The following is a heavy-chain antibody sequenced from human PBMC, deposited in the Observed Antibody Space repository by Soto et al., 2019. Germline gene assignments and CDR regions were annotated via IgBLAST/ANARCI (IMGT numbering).Heavy chain of an antibody. V-gene: IGHV4-34*01. CDR2: INHSGST. CDR3: ARDKITGLFDY. D-gene: IGHD2-8*02. Sequence: TSETLSLTXAVYGGSFSGYYWSWIRQPPGKGLEWIGEINHSGSTNYNPSLKSRVTISVDTSKNQFSLKLTSVTAADTAVYYCARDKITGLFDYWGQGTLVTVSS. CDR1: GGSFSGYY. J-gene: IGHJ4*02.